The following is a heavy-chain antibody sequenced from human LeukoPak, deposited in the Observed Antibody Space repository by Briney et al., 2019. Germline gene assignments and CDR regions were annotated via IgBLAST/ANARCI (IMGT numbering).Heavy chain of an antibody. CDR3: ARLFSDYGPVDY. CDR2: INPGDSDT. J-gene: IGHJ4*02. CDR1: GYSFTNYW. D-gene: IGHD4-17*01. V-gene: IGHV5-51*01. Sequence: GESLKISCKASGYSFTNYWIGWVRQMPGKGPEWMGIINPGDSDTRYSPSFQGQVTLSADKSVGTAYLQWSSLRVSDSAVFYCARLFSDYGPVDYWGQGSLVTVSS.